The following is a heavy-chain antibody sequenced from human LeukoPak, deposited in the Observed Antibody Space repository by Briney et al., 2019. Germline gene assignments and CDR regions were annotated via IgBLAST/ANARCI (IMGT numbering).Heavy chain of an antibody. V-gene: IGHV3-30*02. CDR3: AKDLAYSSSWYVPEA. Sequence: AGGSLRLSCAASGFTISSYGMHWVRQAPGKGLEWVAFIRYDGSNKYYAASVKGRFTTSRDNSKNTLYLQMNSLRAEDTAVYYCAKDLAYSSSWYVPEAWGQGTLVTVSS. D-gene: IGHD6-13*01. CDR2: IRYDGSNK. CDR1: GFTISSYG. J-gene: IGHJ5*02.